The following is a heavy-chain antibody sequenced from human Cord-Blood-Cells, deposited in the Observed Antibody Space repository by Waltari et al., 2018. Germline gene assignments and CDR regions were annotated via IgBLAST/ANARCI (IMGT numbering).Heavy chain of an antibody. CDR1: GYTPTELS. Sequence: QVQLVQSGAAGKKPGASVKVSCKVSGYTPTELSMHWVRQAAGKGLEWMGGFDPEDGETIYAQKFQGRVTMTEDTSTDTAYMELSSLRSEDTAVYYCATGKVSVVISSPTFDYWGQGTLVTVSS. CDR3: ATGKVSVVISSPTFDY. V-gene: IGHV1-24*01. J-gene: IGHJ4*02. CDR2: FDPEDGET. D-gene: IGHD3-22*01.